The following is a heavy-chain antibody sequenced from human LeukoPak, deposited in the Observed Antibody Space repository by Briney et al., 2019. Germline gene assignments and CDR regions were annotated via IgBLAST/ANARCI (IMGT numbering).Heavy chain of an antibody. CDR3: ARHRFASPLDS. D-gene: IGHD2-21*01. CDR2: IFYTGDS. Sequence: SETLSLTCTVSGVSSSSSYWSWIRQPPGKGLEWIGYIFYTGDSNHNPSFKSRVSISLDTSKDQISLKLSSVTAADTAVYYCARHRFASPLDSWGQGTLVAVSS. J-gene: IGHJ4*02. CDR1: GVSSSSSY. V-gene: IGHV4-59*08.